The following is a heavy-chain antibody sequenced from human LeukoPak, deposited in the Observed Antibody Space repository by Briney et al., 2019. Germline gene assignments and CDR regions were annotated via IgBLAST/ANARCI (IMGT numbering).Heavy chain of an antibody. V-gene: IGHV3-23*01. J-gene: IGHJ5*02. CDR1: GFAFSFNA. CDR2: IGSSGDNA. Sequence: GGSLRLSCAASGFAFSFNAMTWVRQAPGKGLEWVSAIGSSGDNAYYADPVKGRFTISRDNSRNTLYLQMNSLRAEDTAIYYCASFKDGYLCNCFDPWGQGTLVTVSS. CDR3: ASFKDGYLCNCFDP. D-gene: IGHD5-18*01.